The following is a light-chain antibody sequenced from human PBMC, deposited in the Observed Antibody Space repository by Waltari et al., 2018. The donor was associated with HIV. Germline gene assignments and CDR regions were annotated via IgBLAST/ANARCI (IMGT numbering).Light chain of an antibody. CDR3: QSYDASLSGVI. V-gene: IGLV1-40*01. CDR2: GNS. J-gene: IGLJ2*01. Sequence: QSVLTQPPSVSWAPGQRVTISCPVSSSNIGAGFDVHWYQQLPGTAPKLLIYGNSNRPSGVPDRFSGSKSGTSASLAITGLQAEDEADYYCQSYDASLSGVIFGGGTELTVL. CDR1: SSNIGAGFD.